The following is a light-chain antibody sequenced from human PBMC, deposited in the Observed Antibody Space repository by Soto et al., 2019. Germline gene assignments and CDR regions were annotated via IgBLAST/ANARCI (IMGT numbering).Light chain of an antibody. CDR2: YDS. CDR3: QVWDSSSYNPRVV. Sequence: YELTQPPSVSVAPGKTARITCGGNNNGSKSVHWYQQKPGQAPVLVIYYDSDRPSGIPERFSGSNSGNTATLTISRVEAGDEADYYCQVWDSSSYNPRVVFGGGTKLTVL. J-gene: IGLJ2*01. CDR1: NNGSKS. V-gene: IGLV3-21*04.